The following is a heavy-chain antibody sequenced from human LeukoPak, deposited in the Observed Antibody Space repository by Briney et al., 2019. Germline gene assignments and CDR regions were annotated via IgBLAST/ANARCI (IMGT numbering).Heavy chain of an antibody. CDR2: SGSDGGT. D-gene: IGHD7-27*01. CDR3: AKDLLNWEFDY. V-gene: IGHV3-23*01. J-gene: IGHJ4*02. Sequence: GGSLRLSCAASGFDLSTYEMNWVRQAPGKGLGWVSASGSDGGTYYAGSVKGRFTISRDNSKNTLYLQMNSLRAEDTAVYYCAKDLLNWEFDYWGQGTLVTVSS. CDR1: GFDLSTYE.